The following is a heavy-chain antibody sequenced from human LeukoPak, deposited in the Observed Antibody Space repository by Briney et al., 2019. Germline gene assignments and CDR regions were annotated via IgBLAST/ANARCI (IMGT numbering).Heavy chain of an antibody. CDR1: GFTFSSYW. V-gene: IGHV3-74*01. CDR2: INSDGSST. J-gene: IGHJ3*02. Sequence: PGGSLRLSCAASGFTFSSYWMHWVRHAPGKGLVWLSRINSDGSSTSYADSVKGRFTISRDNAKNTLYLQMNSLRAEDTAVYYCARMTTVTTGDAFDIWGQGTMVTVSS. D-gene: IGHD4-11*01. CDR3: ARMTTVTTGDAFDI.